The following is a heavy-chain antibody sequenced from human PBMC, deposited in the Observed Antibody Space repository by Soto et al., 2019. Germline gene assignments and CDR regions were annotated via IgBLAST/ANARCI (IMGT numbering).Heavy chain of an antibody. Sequence: QVQLVQSGSEGKEPGASMKISCQASGYTFTRYDITWVRQATGQGLEWMGWMNPQTGNTAYAEKFQGRVTMTRSTSINTAYMELSGLRSEDTAGYYCARLSEESSSSNYYYFYMDVWGKGSTVTVSS. CDR2: MNPQTGNT. CDR3: ARLSEESSSSNYYYFYMDV. V-gene: IGHV1-8*01. D-gene: IGHD6-6*01. J-gene: IGHJ6*03. CDR1: GYTFTRYD.